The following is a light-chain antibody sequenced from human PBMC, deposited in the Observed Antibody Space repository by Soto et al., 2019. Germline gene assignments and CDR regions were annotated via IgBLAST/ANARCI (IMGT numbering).Light chain of an antibody. CDR3: AAWDDSLSGAV. Sequence: QTVVTQPPSASGTPGQRVTISCSGSSSNIESNTVNWYQQLPVTAPRLLIYGNDQRPSGVPDRFSGSKSGTSASLAISGLQSEDEADYYCAAWDDSLSGAVFGGGTQLTVL. CDR1: SSNIESNT. J-gene: IGLJ7*01. CDR2: GND. V-gene: IGLV1-44*01.